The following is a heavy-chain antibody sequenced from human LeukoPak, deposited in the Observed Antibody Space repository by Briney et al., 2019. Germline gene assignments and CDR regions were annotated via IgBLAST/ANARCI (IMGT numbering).Heavy chain of an antibody. J-gene: IGHJ3*02. Sequence: SETLSLTCTVSGGSISSSSYYWGWIRQPPGKGLEWIGSIYYSGSTYYNPSLKSRVTISVDTSKNQFSLQLNSVTPEDTAVYYCARSRDAMIVVAITENFDIWGQGTMVTVSS. CDR2: IYYSGST. D-gene: IGHD3-22*01. V-gene: IGHV4-39*01. CDR1: GGSISSSSYY. CDR3: ARSRDAMIVVAITENFDI.